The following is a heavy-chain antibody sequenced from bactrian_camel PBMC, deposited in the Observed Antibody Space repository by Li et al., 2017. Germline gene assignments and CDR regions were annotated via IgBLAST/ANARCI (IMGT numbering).Heavy chain of an antibody. J-gene: IGHJ6*01. Sequence: DVQLVESGGGSVQAGGSLRLSCAASGDTYSEYCMGWFRQAPGKEREGVAVFYTGGGSTYYADSVKGRFTLSEDSAKNTVYLQMNSLTPEDTAMYYCAARGGGGRVGCSGGYYGDADFGRWGQGTQVTVS. CDR2: FYTGGGST. CDR1: GDTYSEYC. V-gene: IGHV3S40*01. D-gene: IGHD2*01. CDR3: AARGGGGRVGCSGGYYGDADFGR.